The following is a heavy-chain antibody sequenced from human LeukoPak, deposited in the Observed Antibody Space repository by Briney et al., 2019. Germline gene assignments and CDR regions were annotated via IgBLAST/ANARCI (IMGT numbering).Heavy chain of an antibody. CDR1: GFTFRNYG. V-gene: IGHV3-30*02. D-gene: IGHD5-12*01. Sequence: GGSLRLSCSASGFTFRNYGMHWVRQAPGKGLEWVAFIRYDGSNKYYADSVKGRFTISRDNSKNTLYLQMNSLRAEDTAVYYCEKDRRGYSGYGAFDYWGQGTLVTVSS. CDR2: IRYDGSNK. J-gene: IGHJ4*02. CDR3: EKDRRGYSGYGAFDY.